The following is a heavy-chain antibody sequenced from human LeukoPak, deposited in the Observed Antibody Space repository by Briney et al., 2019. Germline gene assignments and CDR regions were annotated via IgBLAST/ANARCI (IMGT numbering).Heavy chain of an antibody. V-gene: IGHV4-34*01. CDR1: GGSFSGYY. Sequence: PSETLSLTCAVYGGSFSGYYWSWIRQPPGKGLEWIGEINHSGSTNYSPSLKSRVTISVDTSKNQFSLKLSSVTAADTAVYYCARDGWELLPFSWFDYWGQGTLVTVSS. J-gene: IGHJ4*02. D-gene: IGHD1-26*01. CDR2: INHSGST. CDR3: ARDGWELLPFSWFDY.